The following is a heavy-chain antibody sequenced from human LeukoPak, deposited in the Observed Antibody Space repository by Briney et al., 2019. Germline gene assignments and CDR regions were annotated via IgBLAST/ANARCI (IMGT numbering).Heavy chain of an antibody. CDR1: GFTFSTYA. CDR3: AKRARTNLDSSGYNFDY. D-gene: IGHD6-19*01. CDR2: ISGSGGST. J-gene: IGHJ4*02. Sequence: GGSLRLSCVVSGFTFSTYAMSWVRQAPGKGLEWVSAISGSGGSTYYADSVKGRFTISRDNSKNTLYLQMNSLRAEDTAVYYCAKRARTNLDSSGYNFDYWGQGTLVTVSS. V-gene: IGHV3-23*01.